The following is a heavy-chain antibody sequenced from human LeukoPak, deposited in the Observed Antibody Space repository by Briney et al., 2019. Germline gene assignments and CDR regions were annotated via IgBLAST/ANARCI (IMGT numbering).Heavy chain of an antibody. V-gene: IGHV3-53*01. D-gene: IGHD1-26*01. CDR3: ARGRNSGSYPPDY. Sequence: GSLRLSCAASGFTVSGNFMSWVRQAPGKGLEWVSVIYTDGSTFYTDSVKGRFTISRDNSKNTLSLQMTNLRVEDTAVYYCARGRNSGSYPPDYWGQGTLVTVSS. CDR1: GFTVSGNF. J-gene: IGHJ4*02. CDR2: IYTDGST.